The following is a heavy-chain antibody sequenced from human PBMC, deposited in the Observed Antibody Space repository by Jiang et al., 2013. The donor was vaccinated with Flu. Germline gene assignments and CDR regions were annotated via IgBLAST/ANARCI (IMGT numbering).Heavy chain of an antibody. Sequence: ETLSLTCTVSGASMNSYYWSWIRQRPGEGPEWIGYIYYSGSTRYNPSLKSRVTILIDTSKKQFSLKLSSVTAADTAVYYCARLSYYDSTGNFGFWGQGTLVTVSS. D-gene: IGHD3-22*01. J-gene: IGHJ4*02. V-gene: IGHV4-59*12. CDR2: IYYSGST. CDR1: GASMNSYY. CDR3: ARLSYYDSTGNFGF.